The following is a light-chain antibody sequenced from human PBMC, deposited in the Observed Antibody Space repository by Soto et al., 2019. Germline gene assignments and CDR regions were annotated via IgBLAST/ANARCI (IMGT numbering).Light chain of an antibody. CDR1: QSISSW. Sequence: DIQMTQSPSTLSASVGDRVTITCRASQSISSWLAWYQQKPGKAPKLLIYDASSLESGVPSRFSGSGSGTEFTLTISSLQPDDFATYDCQQYNSYIFTFGPGTKVDI. V-gene: IGKV1-5*01. CDR2: DAS. J-gene: IGKJ3*01. CDR3: QQYNSYIFT.